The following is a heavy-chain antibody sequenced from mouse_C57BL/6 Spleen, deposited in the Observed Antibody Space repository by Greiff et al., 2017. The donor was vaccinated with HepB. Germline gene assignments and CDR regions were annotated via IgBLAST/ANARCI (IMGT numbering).Heavy chain of an antibody. CDR2: INPNNGGT. D-gene: IGHD2-2*01. Sequence: VQLQQSGPELVKPGASVKISCKASGYTFTDYYMNWVKQSHGKSLEWIGDINPNNGGTSYNQKFKGKATLTVDKSSSTAYMELRSLTSEDSAVYYCASGYDEGDYWGQGTSVTVSS. J-gene: IGHJ4*01. CDR1: GYTFTDYY. V-gene: IGHV1-26*01. CDR3: ASGYDEGDY.